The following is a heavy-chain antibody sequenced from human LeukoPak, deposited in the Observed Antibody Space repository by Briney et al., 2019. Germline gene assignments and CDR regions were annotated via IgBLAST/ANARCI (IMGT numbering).Heavy chain of an antibody. V-gene: IGHV1-2*02. D-gene: IGHD3-3*01. CDR3: ARGRFLEWSTTFDY. Sequence: ASARVSCKASGYTFTGYYMHWVRQAPGQGLEWMGWINPNSGGTNYAQKFQGRVTMTRDTSISTAYMELSRLRSDDTAVYYCARGRFLEWSTTFDYWGQGTLVTVSS. CDR1: GYTFTGYY. CDR2: INPNSGGT. J-gene: IGHJ4*02.